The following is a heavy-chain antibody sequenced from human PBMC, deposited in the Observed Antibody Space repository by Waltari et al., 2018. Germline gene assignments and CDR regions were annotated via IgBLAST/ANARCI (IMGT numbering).Heavy chain of an antibody. CDR2: ISWKSGRI. V-gene: IGHV3-9*01. CDR1: GFTFDDFA. Sequence: EVQLVESGGGLVQPGRSLRLSCAASGFTFDDFAMQWVRQAPGKGLEVVSGISWKSGRIGYADSVKGRFTISRDNAKNSLYLQMNSLRAEDTALYYCAKRAYDSSGPLDYWGQGTLVTVSS. J-gene: IGHJ4*02. CDR3: AKRAYDSSGPLDY. D-gene: IGHD3-22*01.